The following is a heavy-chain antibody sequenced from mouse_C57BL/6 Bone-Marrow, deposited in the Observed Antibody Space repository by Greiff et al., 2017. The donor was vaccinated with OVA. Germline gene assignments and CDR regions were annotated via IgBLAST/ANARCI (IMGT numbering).Heavy chain of an antibody. Sequence: EVKLQESGPELVKPGASVKIPCKASGYTFTDYNMDWVKQSHGKSLEWIGDINPNNGGTIYNQKFKGKATLTVDKSSSTAYMELRSLTSEDTAVYYCARPYYYYGSSYGFDYWGQGTTLTVSS. D-gene: IGHD1-1*01. J-gene: IGHJ2*01. CDR2: INPNNGGT. CDR1: GYTFTDYN. CDR3: ARPYYYYGSSYGFDY. V-gene: IGHV1-18*01.